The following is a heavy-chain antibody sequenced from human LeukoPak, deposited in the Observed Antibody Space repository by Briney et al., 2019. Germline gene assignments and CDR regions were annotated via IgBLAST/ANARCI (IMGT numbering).Heavy chain of an antibody. V-gene: IGHV3-30*03. Sequence: PGGSLKLSCAASGFTFSSYGMHWVRQAPGKGLEWVAVISYDGSNKYYADSVKGRFTISRDNSKNTLYLQMNSLRAEDTAVYYCATGPAHDYWGQGTLVTVSS. CDR2: ISYDGSNK. CDR1: GFTFSSYG. CDR3: ATGPAHDY. J-gene: IGHJ4*02.